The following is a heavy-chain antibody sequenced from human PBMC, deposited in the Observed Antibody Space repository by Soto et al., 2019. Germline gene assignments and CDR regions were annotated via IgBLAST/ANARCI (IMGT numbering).Heavy chain of an antibody. Sequence: QVHLVQSGAEVKKPGASVKVSCKGSGYTFTSYGITWVRQAPGQGLVWKGWISAHNGNTDYAQRLQGRVTVTRDPSTSTAYMELRSLRSGDTAVYYCARARYGDYWGQGALVTVSS. D-gene: IGHD1-1*01. J-gene: IGHJ4*02. V-gene: IGHV1-18*01. CDR2: ISAHNGNT. CDR1: GYTFTSYG. CDR3: ARARYGDY.